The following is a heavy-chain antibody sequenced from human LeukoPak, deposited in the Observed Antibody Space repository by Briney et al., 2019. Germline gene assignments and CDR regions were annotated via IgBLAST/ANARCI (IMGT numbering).Heavy chain of an antibody. CDR2: INHSGST. Sequence: SETLSLTCTVSGGSISSYYWSWIRQPPGKGLEWIGEINHSGSTNYNPSLKSRVTISVDTSKNQFSLKLSSVTAADTAVYYCARAPFGFVDYWGQGTLVTVSS. J-gene: IGHJ4*02. CDR3: ARAPFGFVDY. V-gene: IGHV4-34*01. CDR1: GGSISSYY. D-gene: IGHD3-16*01.